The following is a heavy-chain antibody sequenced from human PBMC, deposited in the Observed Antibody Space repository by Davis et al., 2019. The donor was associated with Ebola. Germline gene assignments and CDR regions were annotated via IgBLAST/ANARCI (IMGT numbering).Heavy chain of an antibody. CDR3: ARPWYSGTYYDAYDI. V-gene: IGHV4-39*01. Sequence: SETLSLTCAVSGGSFTAYHWNWIRQPPGKGLEWIGSIYYSGSTYYNPSLKSRVTISVDTSKNQFSLKLSSVTAADTAVYYCARPWYSGTYYDAYDIWGQGTMVAVSS. J-gene: IGHJ3*02. CDR2: IYYSGST. CDR1: GGSFTAYH. D-gene: IGHD1-26*01.